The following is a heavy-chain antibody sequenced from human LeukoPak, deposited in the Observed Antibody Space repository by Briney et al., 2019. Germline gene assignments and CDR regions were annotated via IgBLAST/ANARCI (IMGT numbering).Heavy chain of an antibody. CDR3: ARGAGPIYFDY. D-gene: IGHD6-13*01. V-gene: IGHV1-69*13. J-gene: IGHJ4*02. CDR2: IIPIFGTA. Sequence: ASVKVSCKASGGTFSSYAISWVRQALGQGLEWMGGIIPIFGTANYAQKFQGRVTITADESTSTAYMELSSLRSEDTAVYYCARGAGPIYFDYWGQGTLVTVSS. CDR1: GGTFSSYA.